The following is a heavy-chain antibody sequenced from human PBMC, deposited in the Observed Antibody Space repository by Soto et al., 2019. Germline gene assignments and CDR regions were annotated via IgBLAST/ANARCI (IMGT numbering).Heavy chain of an antibody. CDR3: ARAGYCSSTSCRNYYYYGMDV. D-gene: IGHD2-2*01. J-gene: IGHJ6*02. V-gene: IGHV6-1*01. Sequence: SQTLSLTFAISGDSASSNSAAWNWIRQSPSRGLEWLGRTYYRSKWYNDYAVSVKSRITINPDTSKNQFSLQLNSVTPEDTAVYYCARAGYCSSTSCRNYYYYGMDVWGQGTTVTVSS. CDR2: TYYRSKWYN. CDR1: GDSASSNSAA.